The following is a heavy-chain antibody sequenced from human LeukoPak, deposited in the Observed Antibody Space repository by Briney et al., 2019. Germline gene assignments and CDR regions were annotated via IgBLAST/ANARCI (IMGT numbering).Heavy chain of an antibody. CDR2: IIPIFGTA. V-gene: IGHV1-69*05. Sequence: ALVKVSCKASGGTFSSYAISWVRQAPGQGLEWMGGIIPIFGTANYAQKFQGRVTITTDESTSTAYMELSSLRSEDTAVYYCARDVTHYFDYWGQGTLVTVSS. D-gene: IGHD1-14*01. CDR3: ARDVTHYFDY. CDR1: GGTFSSYA. J-gene: IGHJ4*02.